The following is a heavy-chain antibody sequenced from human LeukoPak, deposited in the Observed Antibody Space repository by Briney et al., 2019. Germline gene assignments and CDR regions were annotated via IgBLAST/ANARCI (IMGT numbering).Heavy chain of an antibody. J-gene: IGHJ4*02. Sequence: ASVKVSCKASGYTFTSYGISWVRQAPGQGLEWMGWISAYNGNTNYAQKLQGRVTMTTDTSTSTAYMELRSLRSDDTAVYYCASRTSDYGGNYYYFDYWGQGTLVTVSS. CDR2: ISAYNGNT. V-gene: IGHV1-18*01. CDR1: GYTFTSYG. CDR3: ASRTSDYGGNYYYFDY. D-gene: IGHD4-23*01.